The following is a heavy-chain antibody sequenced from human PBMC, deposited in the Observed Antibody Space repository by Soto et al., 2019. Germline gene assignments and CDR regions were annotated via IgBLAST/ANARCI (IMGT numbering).Heavy chain of an antibody. V-gene: IGHV3-48*01. CDR2: ISSSSSVI. Sequence: EVQRVESGGGLVQPGGSLRLSCATSGFILSDCAMNWVRQAPGKGLEWVSYISSSSSVIDYADSVKGRFTVSRDNARNSLYLQMNSLRAEDTAVYYCARDLSWGSNWYYYMDVWGKGTTVTVSS. J-gene: IGHJ6*03. CDR3: ARDLSWGSNWYYYMDV. CDR1: GFILSDCA. D-gene: IGHD7-27*01.